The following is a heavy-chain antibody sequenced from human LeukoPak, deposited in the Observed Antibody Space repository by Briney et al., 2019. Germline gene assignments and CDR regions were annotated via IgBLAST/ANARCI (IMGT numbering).Heavy chain of an antibody. V-gene: IGHV4-59*01. Sequence: SETLFLTCTISGGSISSYYWSWIRQPPGKGLEWIGYIYYSGSTNYNPSLKSRVTISVDTSKNQFSLKLSSVTAADTAVYYCARVTENYDILTGYYSGYYFDYWGQGTLVTVSS. CDR2: IYYSGST. D-gene: IGHD3-9*01. J-gene: IGHJ4*02. CDR1: GGSISSYY. CDR3: ARVTENYDILTGYYSGYYFDY.